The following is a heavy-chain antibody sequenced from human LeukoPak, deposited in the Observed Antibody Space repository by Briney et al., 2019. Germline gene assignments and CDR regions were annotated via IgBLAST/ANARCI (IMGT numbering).Heavy chain of an antibody. V-gene: IGHV3-33*06. CDR3: AKRARPASDTAMANGAFDI. CDR1: GFTFSSYG. CDR2: IWYDGSNK. J-gene: IGHJ3*02. Sequence: GGSLRLSCAASGFTFSSYGMHWVRQAPGKGLEWVAVIWYDGSNKYYADSVKGRFTISRDNSKSTLYLQMNSLRAEDTAVYYCAKRARPASDTAMANGAFDIWGQGTMATVSS. D-gene: IGHD5-18*01.